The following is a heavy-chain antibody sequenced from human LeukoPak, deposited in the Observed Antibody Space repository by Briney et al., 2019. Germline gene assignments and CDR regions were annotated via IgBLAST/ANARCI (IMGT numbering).Heavy chain of an antibody. CDR3: ARAQYTISYYMDV. D-gene: IGHD3-9*01. V-gene: IGHV4-38-2*02. CDR2: IYHSGST. J-gene: IGHJ6*03. Sequence: PSETLSLTCTVSGYSISSGYYWGWIRQPPGKGLEWIGSIYHSGSTYYNPSLKSRVTISVDTSKNQFSLKLSSVTAADTAVYYCARAQYTISYYMDVWGKGTTVTVSS. CDR1: GYSISSGYY.